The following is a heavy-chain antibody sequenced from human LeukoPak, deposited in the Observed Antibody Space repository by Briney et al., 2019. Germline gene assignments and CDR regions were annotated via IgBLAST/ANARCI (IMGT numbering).Heavy chain of an antibody. D-gene: IGHD3-10*01. CDR3: ARHPSTTMARGHWGDI. CDR1: GGSISSGGYY. Sequence: SQTLSLTCTVSGGSISSGGYYWSWIRQPPGKGLEWIGYIYHSGSTYYNPSLKSRVTISADKSISTAYLQWSSLKASDTAMYYCARHPSTTMARGHWGDIWGQGTMVTVSS. CDR2: IYHSGST. V-gene: IGHV4-30-2*01. J-gene: IGHJ3*02.